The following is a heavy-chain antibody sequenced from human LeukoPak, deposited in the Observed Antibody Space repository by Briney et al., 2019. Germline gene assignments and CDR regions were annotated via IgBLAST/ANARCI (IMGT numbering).Heavy chain of an antibody. J-gene: IGHJ5*02. CDR1: GASISNSTYY. D-gene: IGHD3-10*01. V-gene: IGHV4-39*01. Sequence: PSETLSLTCTVSGASISNSTYYWGWIRQPPGKGLEWIGSIYYSGSTYCKPSLKSRLTISVDTSKNQFSLKLNSVTAADTAVYFCARYYGSGRDSDHWGQGTLVTVSS. CDR2: IYYSGST. CDR3: ARYYGSGRDSDH.